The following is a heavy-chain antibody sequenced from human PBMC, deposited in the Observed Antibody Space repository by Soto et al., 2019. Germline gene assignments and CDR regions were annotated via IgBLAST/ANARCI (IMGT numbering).Heavy chain of an antibody. CDR2: IIPIFGTA. D-gene: IGHD3-3*01. J-gene: IGHJ6*02. CDR1: GGTFSSYA. V-gene: IGHV1-69*13. Sequence: SVKVSCKASGGTFSSYAISWVGQAPGQGLEWMGGIIPIFGTANYAQKFQGRDTITADESTSTAYMELSSLRSEDTGVYYCAREAPERSGYSFSNYCMDVWGQGTTVTVSS. CDR3: AREAPERSGYSFSNYCMDV.